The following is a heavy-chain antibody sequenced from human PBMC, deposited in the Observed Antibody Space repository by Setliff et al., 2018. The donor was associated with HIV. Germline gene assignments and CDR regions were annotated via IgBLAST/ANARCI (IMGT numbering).Heavy chain of an antibody. V-gene: IGHV4-4*02. CDR1: GDSVSGSNW. J-gene: IGHJ5*02. CDR2: VYHSGAT. CDR3: ARTWWLRSNWFDP. Sequence: PSETLSLTCNVSGDSVSGSNWWTWVRRSPQKGLEWIGEVYHSGATNYNPSLKSRVAMSADKSENQFSLRLNSVTAADTAVYYCARTWWLRSNWFDPWGQGTLVTVSS. D-gene: IGHD5-12*01.